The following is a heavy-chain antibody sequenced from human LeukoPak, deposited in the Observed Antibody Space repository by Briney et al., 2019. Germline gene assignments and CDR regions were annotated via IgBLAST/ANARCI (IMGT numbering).Heavy chain of an antibody. V-gene: IGHV3-48*03. J-gene: IGHJ3*02. CDR3: ARGSELGVVIPISGIDASDI. CDR1: GFTFSSYE. Sequence: GGSLRLSCAASGFTFSSYEMNWVRQAPGKGLEWVSYISSSGSTIYYADSVKGRFTISRDNAKNSLYLQMNSLRAEDTAVYYCARGSELGVVIPISGIDASDIWGQGTMVTVSS. D-gene: IGHD3-3*01. CDR2: ISSSGSTI.